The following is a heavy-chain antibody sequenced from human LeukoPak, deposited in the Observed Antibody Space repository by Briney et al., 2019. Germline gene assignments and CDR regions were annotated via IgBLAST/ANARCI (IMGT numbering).Heavy chain of an antibody. CDR2: INPNSGGT. J-gene: IGHJ4*02. D-gene: IGHD3-10*01. V-gene: IGHV1-2*02. Sequence: GASVKVSCKASGYTFTGYYMHWVRQAPGQGLEWMGWINPNSGGTNYAQKFQGRVTMTRDTSISTAYMELSRLRSEDTAVYYCATAPDSITMVRGVTLWGQGTLVTVSS. CDR1: GYTFTGYY. CDR3: ATAPDSITMVRGVTL.